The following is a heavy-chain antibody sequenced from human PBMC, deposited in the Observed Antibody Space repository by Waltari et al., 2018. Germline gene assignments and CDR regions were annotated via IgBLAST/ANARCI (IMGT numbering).Heavy chain of an antibody. Sequence: QVQLQQWGAGLLKPSETLSLTCAVYGGSFSGYYWSWIRQPPGKGLEWIGEINHSGSTNYNPSLKSRVTISVDTSKNQFSLKLSSVTAADTAVYYCARVMYYDFWSGYQEDYWGQGTLVTVSS. CDR1: GGSFSGYY. D-gene: IGHD3-3*01. J-gene: IGHJ4*02. V-gene: IGHV4-34*01. CDR2: INHSGST. CDR3: ARVMYYDFWSGYQEDY.